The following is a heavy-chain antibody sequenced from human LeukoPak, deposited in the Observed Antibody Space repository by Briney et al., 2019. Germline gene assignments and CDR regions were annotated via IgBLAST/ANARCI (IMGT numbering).Heavy chain of an antibody. CDR1: GFTFSSYA. V-gene: IGHV3-23*01. CDR2: ISGSGGST. Sequence: GGSLRLSCAASGFTFSSYAMRWVRQAPGKGLEWVSAISGSGGSTYYADSVKGRFTISRDNSKNTLFLQMNSLRAEDTAVYYCAKDSLVGGWLVGYSFDSWGQGTLVTVSS. CDR3: AKDSLVGGWLVGYSFDS. D-gene: IGHD6-19*01. J-gene: IGHJ4*02.